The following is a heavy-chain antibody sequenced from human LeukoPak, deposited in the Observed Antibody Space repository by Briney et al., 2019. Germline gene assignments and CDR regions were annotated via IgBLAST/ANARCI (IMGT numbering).Heavy chain of an antibody. CDR3: ARGEEHDSWTVHFDY. CDR2: IYHGGST. V-gene: IGHV4-4*02. Sequence: SGTLSLTCAVSGGSISSSNWWSWVRQPPGKGLEWIGEIYHGGSTNYNPSLKSRVTMSVDKSKNQFSLELSSVTAADTAVYYCARGEEHDSWTVHFDYWGQGILVTVSS. CDR1: GGSISSSNW. D-gene: IGHD3/OR15-3a*01. J-gene: IGHJ4*02.